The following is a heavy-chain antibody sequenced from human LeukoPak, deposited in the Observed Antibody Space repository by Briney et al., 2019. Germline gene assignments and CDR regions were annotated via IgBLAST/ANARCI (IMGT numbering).Heavy chain of an antibody. CDR2: IIPIFGTA. Sequence: ASVKVSCKASGGTFSSYAISWVRQAPGQGLEWMGGIIPIFGTANYAQKFQGRVTITADESTSTAYMELSSLRSEDTAVYYCASAASYYYDSSGYYLDYWGQGTLVTVSS. J-gene: IGHJ4*02. CDR3: ASAASYYYDSSGYYLDY. V-gene: IGHV1-69*13. D-gene: IGHD3-22*01. CDR1: GGTFSSYA.